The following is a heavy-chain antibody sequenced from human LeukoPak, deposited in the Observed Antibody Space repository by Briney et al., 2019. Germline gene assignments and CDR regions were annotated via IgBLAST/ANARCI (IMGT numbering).Heavy chain of an antibody. CDR1: GYTFTGYY. CDR3: ARRRYYDGSGYLE. V-gene: IGHV1-2*06. D-gene: IGHD3-22*01. Sequence: ASVKVSCKASGYTFTGYYMHWVRQAPGQGLEWMGRINPNSGGTNYAQKFQGRVTMTRDTSISTAYMELSRLRSDDTALYYCARRRYYDGSGYLEWGQGTLLSVSS. J-gene: IGHJ1*01. CDR2: INPNSGGT.